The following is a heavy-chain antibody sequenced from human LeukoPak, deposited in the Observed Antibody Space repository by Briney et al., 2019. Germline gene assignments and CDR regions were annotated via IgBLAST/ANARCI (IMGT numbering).Heavy chain of an antibody. Sequence: SETLSLTCTVSGGSISSSSYYWGWIRQPPGKGLEWIGSIYYSGSTYYKPSHKSRVTISVDTSKNQFSLKVSSVTAADTAVYYCARHQTTQSGFLYYFDYWGQGTLVTVPS. J-gene: IGHJ4*02. CDR2: IYYSGST. CDR3: ARHQTTQSGFLYYFDY. CDR1: GGSISSSSYY. D-gene: IGHD1-14*01. V-gene: IGHV4-39*01.